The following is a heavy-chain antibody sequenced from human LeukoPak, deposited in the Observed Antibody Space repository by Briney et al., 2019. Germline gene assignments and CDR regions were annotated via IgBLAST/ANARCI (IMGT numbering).Heavy chain of an antibody. CDR2: IFHSGRT. J-gene: IGHJ6*03. CDR1: GGSIRDNNYY. V-gene: IGHV4-39*01. CDR3: ARLLSYDILTDNYYKYYMDV. Sequence: SETLSLTCTVSGGSIRDNNYYWGWIRQPPGKGLEWIGGIFHSGRTFYNPSLRSRVSMSVDTSKKQIALTVSSVTAADTAAYYCARLLSYDILTDNYYKYYMDVWGKGATVTVSS. D-gene: IGHD3-9*01.